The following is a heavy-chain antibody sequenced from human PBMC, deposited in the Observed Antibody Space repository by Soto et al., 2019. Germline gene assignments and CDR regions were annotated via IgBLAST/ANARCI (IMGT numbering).Heavy chain of an antibody. CDR2: INAGNGNT. Sequence: ASVKVSCKASGYTFTSYAMHWVRQAPGQRLEWMGWINAGNGNTKYSQKFQGRVTITRDTSASTAYMELSSLRSEDTAVYYCASRGGSYGRYYGMDVWGQGTTVPVSS. V-gene: IGHV1-3*01. CDR1: GYTFTSYA. D-gene: IGHD1-26*01. J-gene: IGHJ6*02. CDR3: ASRGGSYGRYYGMDV.